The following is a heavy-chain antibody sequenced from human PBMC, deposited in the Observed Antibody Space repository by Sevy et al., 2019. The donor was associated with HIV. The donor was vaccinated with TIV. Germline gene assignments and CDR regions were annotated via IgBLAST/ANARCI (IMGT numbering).Heavy chain of an antibody. Sequence: GGSLRLSCAASGFTFSIYVIHWVRQAPGKGLEWVAVISSDGAKEYYADSVKGRFTISRDNSKNTMYLQMNSLRVEDTAVYYVARDLTSAVTDAFYYYGLAVWGQGTTVTVSS. J-gene: IGHJ6*02. CDR3: ARDLTSAVTDAFYYYGLAV. CDR1: GFTFSIYV. CDR2: ISSDGAKE. D-gene: IGHD2-21*02. V-gene: IGHV3-30*03.